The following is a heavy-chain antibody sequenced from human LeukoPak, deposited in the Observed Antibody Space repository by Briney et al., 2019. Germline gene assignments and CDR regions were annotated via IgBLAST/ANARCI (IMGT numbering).Heavy chain of an antibody. Sequence: GGSLRLSCAASGFTFSSYSMNWVRQAPGKGLEWVSSISSSSSYIYYADSVKGRFTISRDNSKNTLYLQMNSLRAEDTAVYYCAKDVSKPSPSHSNWFDPWGQGTLVTVSS. J-gene: IGHJ5*02. V-gene: IGHV3-21*04. CDR2: ISSSSSYI. D-gene: IGHD1-14*01. CDR1: GFTFSSYS. CDR3: AKDVSKPSPSHSNWFDP.